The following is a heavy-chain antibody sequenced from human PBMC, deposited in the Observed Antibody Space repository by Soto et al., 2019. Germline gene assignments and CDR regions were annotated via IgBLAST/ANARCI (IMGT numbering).Heavy chain of an antibody. CDR3: ARVEGGSAGAGVGGC. Sequence: PSETLSLTCAVSGYSITSGYYWGWVRQPPGKGLEWIGSIYHNGRTYYNPSLKSRIIISVDTSKNQFSLKLTSATAADTAVHYLARVEGGSAGAGVGGCGGRGTPVTVSS. CDR1: GYSITSGYY. J-gene: IGHJ4*02. V-gene: IGHV4-38-2*01. CDR2: IYHNGRT. D-gene: IGHD2-15*01.